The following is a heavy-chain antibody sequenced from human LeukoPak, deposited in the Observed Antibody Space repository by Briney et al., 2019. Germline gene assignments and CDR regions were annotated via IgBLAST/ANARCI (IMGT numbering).Heavy chain of an antibody. CDR1: GGSMSGYF. CDR2: IYSNGGT. CDR3: AIYSAASGSVAY. J-gene: IGHJ4*02. Sequence: SETLSLTCTVSGGSMSGYFWSWIRQPPGKGVEWIAYIYSNGGTSYNPSLESRVTISIDMSKNQFSLKVSDVTVADTAVYYCAIYSAASGSVAYWGQGTLVTVSS. D-gene: IGHD2-21*01. V-gene: IGHV4-4*09.